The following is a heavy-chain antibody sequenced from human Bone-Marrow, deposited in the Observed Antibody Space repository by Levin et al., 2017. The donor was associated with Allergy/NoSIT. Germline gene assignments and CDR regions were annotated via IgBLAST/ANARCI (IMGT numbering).Heavy chain of an antibody. CDR3: AKDRRVGYYYYYGLDV. D-gene: IGHD2-21*01. V-gene: IGHV3-30*18. CDR2: ISHDGTNK. J-gene: IGHJ6*02. Sequence: GGSLRLSCAASGITFRDYGMHWVRQAPGKGLDWVAIISHDGTNKYYGDSVRGRVTTSRDNSKNTLSLQLNNLRPEDTAVYYCAKDRRVGYYYYYGLDVWGQGTTVIVSS. CDR1: GITFRDYG.